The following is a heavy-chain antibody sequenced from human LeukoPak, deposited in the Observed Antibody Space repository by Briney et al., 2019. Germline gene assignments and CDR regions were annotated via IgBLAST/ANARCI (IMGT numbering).Heavy chain of an antibody. D-gene: IGHD3-3*01. V-gene: IGHV4-39*07. Sequence: PSETLSLTCTVSGGPISSSSYYWGWIRQPPGKGLEWIGSIYYSGSTYYNPSLKSRVTISVDTSKNQFSLKLSSVTAADTAVYYCARGITIFGGYYYYYYMDVWGKGTTVTVSS. J-gene: IGHJ6*03. CDR2: IYYSGST. CDR1: GGPISSSSYY. CDR3: ARGITIFGGYYYYYYMDV.